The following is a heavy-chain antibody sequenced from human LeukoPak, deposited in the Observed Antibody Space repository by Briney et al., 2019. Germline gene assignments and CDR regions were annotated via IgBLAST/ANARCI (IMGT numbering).Heavy chain of an antibody. CDR1: GASISSYF. Sequence: SETLSLTCTVSGASISSYFWSWLRQPPGKGLEWIGNIYYSGSTNYNPSLTSRVTISVDTSKNQFSLNLSSVTAADTAVYYCANYAEDAFHTWGQGTMVTVSS. D-gene: IGHD1-7*01. J-gene: IGHJ3*02. CDR3: ANYAEDAFHT. CDR2: IYYSGST. V-gene: IGHV4-59*01.